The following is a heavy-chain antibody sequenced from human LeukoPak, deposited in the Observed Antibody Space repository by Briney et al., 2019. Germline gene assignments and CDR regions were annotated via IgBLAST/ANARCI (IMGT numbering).Heavy chain of an antibody. Sequence: LVKVSCKASGGTFSSYAISWVRQAPGQGLEWMGGIIPIFGSANYAQKFQGTVTITADKSTSTAYMELSSLRSEDTAVYYCARDSTSYGYEEWLWGQGTLVTVSS. CDR2: IIPIFGSA. D-gene: IGHD3-16*01. CDR3: ARDSTSYGYEEWL. J-gene: IGHJ1*01. CDR1: GGTFSSYA. V-gene: IGHV1-69*06.